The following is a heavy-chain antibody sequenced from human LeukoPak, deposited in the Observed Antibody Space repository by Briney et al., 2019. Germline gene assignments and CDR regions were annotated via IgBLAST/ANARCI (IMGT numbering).Heavy chain of an antibody. CDR1: GGSFSGYY. D-gene: IGHD6-19*01. Sequence: PSETLSLTCAVYGGSFSGYYWSWIRQPPGKGLEWIGEINHSGSTNYNPSLKSRVTISVDTSENQFSLKLSSVTAADTAVYYCAREGEQWLVRYFDLWGRGTLVTVSS. V-gene: IGHV4-34*01. CDR3: AREGEQWLVRYFDL. J-gene: IGHJ2*01. CDR2: INHSGST.